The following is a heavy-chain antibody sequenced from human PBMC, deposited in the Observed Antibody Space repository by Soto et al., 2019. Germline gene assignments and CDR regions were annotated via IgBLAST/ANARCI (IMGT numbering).Heavy chain of an antibody. CDR2: IYYSGNT. CDR1: GGSISTYY. J-gene: IGHJ4*02. V-gene: IGHV4-59*01. CDR3: ARSRGSGWSFDN. Sequence: ETLSLTCTISGGSISTYYWSWFRQPPGKGLEWIGYIYYSGNTKYNPSLESRVTISLDSSKTQFSLKLTSLTAADTAKYYCARSRGSGWSFDNWGQGTLVTVSS. D-gene: IGHD6-19*01.